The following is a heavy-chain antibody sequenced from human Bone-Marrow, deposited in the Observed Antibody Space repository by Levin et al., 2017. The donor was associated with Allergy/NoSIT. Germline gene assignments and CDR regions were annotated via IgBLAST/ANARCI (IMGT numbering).Heavy chain of an antibody. CDR3: AQEGQSLVRGANDY. V-gene: IGHV3-11*01. J-gene: IGHJ4*02. Sequence: PGGSLRLSCAASGFTFSDSYMTWIRQTPGKGLEWISYISPTSNTIYYADSVRGRFTISRDNADKSLHLQMDSLGVEDTGLYYGAQEGQSLVRGANDYWGQGILVTVSS. CDR2: ISPTSNTI. CDR1: GFTFSDSY. D-gene: IGHD2-8*02.